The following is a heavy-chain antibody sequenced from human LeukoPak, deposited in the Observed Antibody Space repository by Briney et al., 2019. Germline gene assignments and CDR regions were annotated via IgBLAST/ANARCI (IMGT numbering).Heavy chain of an antibody. D-gene: IGHD3-3*01. CDR1: GFTFSSYA. CDR2: ISNNGGST. V-gene: IGHV3-64*01. J-gene: IGHJ4*02. Sequence: GGSPRLSCAASGFTFSSYAMHWVRQAPGKGLEYVSAISNNGGSTYYANSVKGRFTISRDNSKNTLYLQMGSLRAEDMAVYYCARADYDFWSGVDYWGQGTLVTVSS. CDR3: ARADYDFWSGVDY.